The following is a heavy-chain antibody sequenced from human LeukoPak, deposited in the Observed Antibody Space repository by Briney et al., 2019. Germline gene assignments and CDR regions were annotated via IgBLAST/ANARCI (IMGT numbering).Heavy chain of an antibody. CDR3: ARESSSWVLGPLGMDV. Sequence: SETLSLTCAVSGGSIKSNNWWSWVRQPPGKGLEWIGEIYHSGSTNYNPSLESRVTVSVDKSKNQFSLQLNSVTPEDTAVYYCARESSSWVLGPLGMDVWGQGTTVTVSS. D-gene: IGHD6-13*01. CDR2: IYHSGST. J-gene: IGHJ6*02. V-gene: IGHV4-4*02. CDR1: GGSIKSNNW.